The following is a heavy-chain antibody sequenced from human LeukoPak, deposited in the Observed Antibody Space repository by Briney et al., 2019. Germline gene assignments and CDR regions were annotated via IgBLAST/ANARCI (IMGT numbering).Heavy chain of an antibody. V-gene: IGHV3-23*01. CDR3: ARDPGYCSSTSCATDY. CDR2: ISGSGGST. J-gene: IGHJ4*02. D-gene: IGHD2-2*03. CDR1: GFTFSSYA. Sequence: GGSLRLSCAASGFTFSSYAMSWVRQAPGKGPEWVSAISGSGGSTYYADSVKGRFTISRDNAKNSLYLQMNSLRAEDTAVYYCARDPGYCSSTSCATDYWGQGTLVTVSS.